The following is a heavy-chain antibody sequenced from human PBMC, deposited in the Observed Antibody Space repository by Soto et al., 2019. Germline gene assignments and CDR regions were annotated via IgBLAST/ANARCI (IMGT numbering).Heavy chain of an antibody. D-gene: IGHD2-15*01. V-gene: IGHV3-13*01. J-gene: IGHJ4*02. CDR3: ARGRLISQYYCGN. CDR2: IGTAGDT. CDR1: GFTFSNYD. Sequence: GGSLRLSCAASGFTFSNYDMHWVRQVTGKGLAWVSTIGTAGDTYYPGSVKGRFTISRENAKNSLYLQMNSLRADDTAVYYCARGRLISQYYCGNWGKESLVTVAS.